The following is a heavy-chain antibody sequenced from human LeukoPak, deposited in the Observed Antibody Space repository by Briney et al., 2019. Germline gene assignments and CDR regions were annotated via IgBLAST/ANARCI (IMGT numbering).Heavy chain of an antibody. Sequence: GSLRLSCAASGFTFSSLPMNWVRPAPRKGLEWGANIDERNTVNYADSVKGRFTMSRDNAKNTLYLEMNSLRGEDTAVYYCATGGSSGWYHFEYWGQGTLVTVSS. CDR1: GFTFSSLP. D-gene: IGHD6-19*01. J-gene: IGHJ4*02. CDR2: IDERNTV. CDR3: ATGGSSGWYHFEY. V-gene: IGHV3-48*04.